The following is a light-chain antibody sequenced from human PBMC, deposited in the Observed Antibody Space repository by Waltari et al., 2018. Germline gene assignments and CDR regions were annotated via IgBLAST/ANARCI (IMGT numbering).Light chain of an antibody. V-gene: IGKV3-20*01. CDR2: GAS. CDR1: QSVSRS. J-gene: IGKJ1*01. CDR3: QQYVRLPVT. Sequence: EMVLPQSPAPLPLSPGERAPSSCRASQSVSRSLAWYQQKPGQAPRLLIYGASTRATGIPDRFSGSGSGTDFSLTISRLEPEDFAVYYCQQYVRLPVTFGQGTKVEIK.